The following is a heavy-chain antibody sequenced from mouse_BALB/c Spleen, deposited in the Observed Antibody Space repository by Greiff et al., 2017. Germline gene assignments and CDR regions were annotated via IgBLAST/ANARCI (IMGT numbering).Heavy chain of an antibody. D-gene: IGHD6-1*01. J-gene: IGHJ4*01. CDR3: ATDPSAVYYAMDY. Sequence: QVQLKESGPGLVAPSQSLSITCTVSGFSLTGYGVNWVRQPPGKGLEWLGMIWGDGSTDYNSALKSRLSISKDNSKSQVFLKMNSLQTDDTARYSCATDPSAVYYAMDYWGQGTSVTVSS. CDR2: IWGDGST. CDR1: GFSLTGYG. V-gene: IGHV2-6-7*01.